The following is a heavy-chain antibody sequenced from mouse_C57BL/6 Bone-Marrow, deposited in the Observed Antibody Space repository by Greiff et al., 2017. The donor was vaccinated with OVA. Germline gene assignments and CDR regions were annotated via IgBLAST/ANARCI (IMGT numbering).Heavy chain of an antibody. J-gene: IGHJ3*01. V-gene: IGHV3-6*01. D-gene: IGHD2-12*01. CDR1: GYSITSGYY. CDR3: ARDRGFYDGAY. CDR2: ISYDGSN. Sequence: EVKVEESGPGLVKPSQSLSLTCSVTGYSITSGYYWTWIRQFPGNKLEWMGYISYDGSNNYNPSLKNRISITRDTSKNQFFLKLNSVTTEDTATYYCARDRGFYDGAYWGQGTLVTVSA.